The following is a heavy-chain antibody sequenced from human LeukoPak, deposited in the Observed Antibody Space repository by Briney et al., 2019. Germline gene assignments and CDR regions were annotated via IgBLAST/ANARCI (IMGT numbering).Heavy chain of an antibody. CDR3: ARDIVEKYRYGGNDY. CDR1: GYTFTGYY. CDR2: INPNSGGT. J-gene: IGHJ4*02. Sequence: ASVKVSCKASGYTFTGYYMHWVRQAPGQGLEWMGWINPNSGGTNYAQKFQGRVTMTRDTSISTAYMELSRLRSDDTAVYYCARDIVEKYRYGGNDYWGQGTLVTVSS. D-gene: IGHD4-23*01. V-gene: IGHV1-2*02.